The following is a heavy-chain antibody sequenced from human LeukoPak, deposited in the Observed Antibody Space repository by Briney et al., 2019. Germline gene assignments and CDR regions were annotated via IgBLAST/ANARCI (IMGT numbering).Heavy chain of an antibody. CDR1: GGTFNIYT. Sequence: ASVKVSFKASGGTFNIYTISWVRQAPGQGLEGMGRIIPILGIANYAQKFQGRVTITADKSTSTAYMELSSLRSEDTAVYYCASKEWFDPWGQGTLVTVSS. CDR2: IIPILGIA. V-gene: IGHV1-69*02. CDR3: ASKEWFDP. J-gene: IGHJ5*02.